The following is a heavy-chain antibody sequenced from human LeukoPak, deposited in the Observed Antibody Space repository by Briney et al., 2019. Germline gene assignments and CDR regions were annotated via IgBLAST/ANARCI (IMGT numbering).Heavy chain of an antibody. D-gene: IGHD2-15*01. CDR2: ISGSGGST. J-gene: IGHJ4*02. Sequence: GGSLRLSCAASGFTFNNYAMSWVRQAPGKGLEWVSGISGSGGSTYYADSVKGRFTISRDNSKNTLYLQMNSLRAEDTAVYYCQGYSSGGSCWGQGTLVTVSS. CDR1: GFTFNNYA. CDR3: QGYSSGGSC. V-gene: IGHV3-23*01.